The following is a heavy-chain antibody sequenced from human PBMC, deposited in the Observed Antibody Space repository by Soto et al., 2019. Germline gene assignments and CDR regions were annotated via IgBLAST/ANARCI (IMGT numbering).Heavy chain of an antibody. D-gene: IGHD5-18*01. CDR3: ARVRGYSYGYYFDY. CDR1: GGSISSYY. J-gene: IGHJ4*02. V-gene: IGHV4-59*12. Sequence: TSETLSLTCTVSGGSISSYYWSWIRQPPGKGLEWIGYIYYSGSTNYNPSLKSRVTISVDTSKNQFSLKLSSVTAADTAVYYCARVRGYSYGYYFDYWGQGTLVTVSS. CDR2: IYYSGST.